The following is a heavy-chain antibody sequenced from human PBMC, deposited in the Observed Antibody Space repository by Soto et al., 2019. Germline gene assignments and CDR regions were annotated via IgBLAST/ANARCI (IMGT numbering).Heavy chain of an antibody. CDR3: AQIRGRVTTSWHFDS. J-gene: IGHJ4*02. CDR1: GFTFSGYA. V-gene: IGHV3-23*01. CDR2: IHGGGNSA. Sequence: EVQLLESGGDLVQPGRSLRLSCAASGFTFSGYAMSWVRQAPGKGLEWVSVIHGGGNSAYYADSVKGRFTISRDNSKNTVYLQMSSLRGEDTAVYYCAQIRGRVTTSWHFDSWGQGTLVTVSS. D-gene: IGHD4-17*01.